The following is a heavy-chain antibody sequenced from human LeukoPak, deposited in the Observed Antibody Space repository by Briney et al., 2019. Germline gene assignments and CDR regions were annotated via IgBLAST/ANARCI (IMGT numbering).Heavy chain of an antibody. CDR1: GFTFSSYS. J-gene: IGHJ4*02. CDR3: ARVLHDGSGYYYLSE. Sequence: SGGSLRLSCAASGFTFSSYSMNWVRQAPGKGLEWVSYISSSSSTMYYADSVKGRFTISRDNAKNSLYLQMNSLRDEDTAVYYCARVLHDGSGYYYLSEWGQGTLVTVSS. D-gene: IGHD3-22*01. CDR2: ISSSSSTM. V-gene: IGHV3-48*02.